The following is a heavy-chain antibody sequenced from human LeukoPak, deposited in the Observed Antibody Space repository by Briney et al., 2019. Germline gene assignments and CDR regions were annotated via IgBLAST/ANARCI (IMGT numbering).Heavy chain of an antibody. V-gene: IGHV3-23*01. CDR3: AKVGYYDSSGHNWFDP. J-gene: IGHJ5*02. D-gene: IGHD3-22*01. CDR1: GFTFSSYA. CDR2: ISGSGGST. Sequence: GGSLRLSCAASGFTFSSYAMSWVRQAPGKGLEWVSAISGSGGSTYYADSVKGRFTISRDNSKNTLYLQMNSLRAEDTAVYYCAKVGYYDSSGHNWFDPWGQGALVTVSS.